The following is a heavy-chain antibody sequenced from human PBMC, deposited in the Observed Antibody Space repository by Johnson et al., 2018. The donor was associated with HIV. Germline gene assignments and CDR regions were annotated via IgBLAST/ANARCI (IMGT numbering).Heavy chain of an antibody. CDR2: ISSSGSTM. CDR1: GLTFSDYY. Sequence: QVQLVESGGGLVKPGGSLRLSCAAPGLTFSDYYMTWIRQAPGKGLEWVSYISSSGSTMYYADSVKGRFTISRDNAKNSLYLQMNSLRAEDPAIYYCAKDRRYYCSDERAGAYDIWGQETMVTVSS. V-gene: IGHV3-11*01. CDR3: AKDRRYYCSDERAGAYDI. J-gene: IGHJ3*02. D-gene: IGHD3-10*01.